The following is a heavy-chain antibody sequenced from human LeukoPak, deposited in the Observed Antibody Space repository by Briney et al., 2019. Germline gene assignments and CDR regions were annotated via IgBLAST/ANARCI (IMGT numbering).Heavy chain of an antibody. J-gene: IGHJ4*02. V-gene: IGHV3-9*01. CDR2: ISWNSGSI. D-gene: IGHD5-18*01. Sequence: QPGRPLRLSCAASGFTFDDYAMHWVRQAPGKGLEWVSGISWNSGSIGYADSVKGRFTISRDNAKNSLYLQMNSLRAEDTALYYCAKDMNNVDTAMVLDYWGQGTLVTVSS. CDR3: AKDMNNVDTAMVLDY. CDR1: GFTFDDYA.